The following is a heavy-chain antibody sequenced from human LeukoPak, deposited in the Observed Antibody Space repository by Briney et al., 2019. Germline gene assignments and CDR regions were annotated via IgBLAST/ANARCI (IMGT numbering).Heavy chain of an antibody. CDR2: IESDGSTT. V-gene: IGHV3-74*01. D-gene: IGHD3-16*02. CDR3: ARTVTDAFDI. J-gene: IGHJ3*02. Sequence: GGSLRLSCAASGFTFSTYWMYWVRQAPGKGLVWISRIESDGSTTSYADSVKGRFTISRDNAKNTLYLQMNSLRAEDTAVYYCARTVTDAFDIWGQGTMVTVSS. CDR1: GFTFSTYW.